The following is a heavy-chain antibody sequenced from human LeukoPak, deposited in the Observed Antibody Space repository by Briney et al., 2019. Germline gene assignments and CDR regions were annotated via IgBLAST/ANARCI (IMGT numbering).Heavy chain of an antibody. CDR3: ARVRRWLQWGIGFDP. V-gene: IGHV4-34*01. J-gene: IGHJ5*02. D-gene: IGHD5-24*01. Sequence: PSETLSLTCAVYGGSFSGYYWSWIRQPPGKGLEWIGEINHSGSTYYNPSLKRRVTISVNRSKNQFSLKLSYVTAADTAVYYCARVRRWLQWGIGFDPWGQGNLVTVSS. CDR1: GGSFSGYY. CDR2: INHSGST.